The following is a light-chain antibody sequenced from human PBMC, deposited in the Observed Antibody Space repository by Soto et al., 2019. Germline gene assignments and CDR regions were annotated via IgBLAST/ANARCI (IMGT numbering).Light chain of an antibody. J-gene: IGKJ5*01. CDR1: QSVSSNY. CDR2: YPS. V-gene: IGKV3-20*01. Sequence: EIVLTQSPGTLSLSPGERASLSCSANQSVSSNYLPLFQQKPFQAPMLLSSYPSSRATGITGRFSGRGSGTDFAVTISRLEPEDFAGYGCHRYGSSRHTFGQGARLEIK. CDR3: HRYGSSRHT.